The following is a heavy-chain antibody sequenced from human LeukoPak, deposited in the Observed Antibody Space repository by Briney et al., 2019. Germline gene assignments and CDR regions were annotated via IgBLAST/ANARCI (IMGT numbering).Heavy chain of an antibody. Sequence: ASVKVSCKTSGYTFISYGISWVRQAPGQGLEWMGWISGYNGDTNCTQKFHDRLTMTTDTSTTTAYMELRSLRSDDTAVYYCAAGAYYDFWSGYSSDYWGQGTLVTVSS. CDR2: ISGYNGDT. CDR1: GYTFISYG. V-gene: IGHV1-18*01. J-gene: IGHJ4*02. D-gene: IGHD3-3*01. CDR3: AAGAYYDFWSGYSSDY.